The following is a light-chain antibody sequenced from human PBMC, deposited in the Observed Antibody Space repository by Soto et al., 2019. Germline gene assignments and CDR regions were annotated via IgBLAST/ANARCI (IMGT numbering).Light chain of an antibody. CDR3: QQYNKWPLS. V-gene: IGKV3-15*01. J-gene: IGKJ4*01. CDR2: GVS. Sequence: EIVMTQSPATLSVSPGERATLSCRASQSVSSNLAWYQQKPGQAPRLLIYGVSTRATGIPVRFSGSGSGTEITLTITSLPSEDFAVYYCQQYNKWPLSFGGGTEVEI. CDR1: QSVSSN.